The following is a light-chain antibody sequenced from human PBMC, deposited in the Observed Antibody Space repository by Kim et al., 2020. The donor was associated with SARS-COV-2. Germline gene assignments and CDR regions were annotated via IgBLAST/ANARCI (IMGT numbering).Light chain of an antibody. CDR3: QQRSNWPRYS. J-gene: IGKJ2*03. CDR2: DAS. V-gene: IGKV3-11*01. Sequence: LSPGERATLFCRASQSVSSYLAWYQQKPGQAPRLLIYDASNRATGIPARFSGSGSGTDFTLTISSLEPEDFAVYYCQQRSNWPRYSFGQGTKLEIK. CDR1: QSVSSY.